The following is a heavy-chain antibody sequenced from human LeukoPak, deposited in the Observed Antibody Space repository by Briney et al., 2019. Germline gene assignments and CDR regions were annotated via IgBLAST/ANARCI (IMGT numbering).Heavy chain of an antibody. CDR1: GGSITSSSYY. J-gene: IGHJ4*02. Sequence: SETLSLTCTVSGGSITSSSYYWVWIRQPPGKGLEWIGSIFHSGSTYYNASLKSRVTISVDTSRNQFSLKLSSVTAADTAVYYCARGIWFGELSYWGQGTLVTVSS. CDR3: ARGIWFGELSY. CDR2: IFHSGST. D-gene: IGHD3-10*01. V-gene: IGHV4-39*01.